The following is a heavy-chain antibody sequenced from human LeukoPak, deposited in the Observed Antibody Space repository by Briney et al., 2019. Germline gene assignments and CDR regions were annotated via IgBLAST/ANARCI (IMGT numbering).Heavy chain of an antibody. CDR1: DGSISSSSYY. CDR3: ARDNLRQQLVRGIFDY. J-gene: IGHJ4*02. V-gene: IGHV4-39*07. Sequence: SEILSLTCTVSDGSISSSSYYWGWIRQPPGKGLEWIGSIYYSGSTYYNPSLKSRVTISVDTSKNQFSLKLSSVTAADTAVYYCARDNLRQQLVRGIFDYWGQGTLVTVSS. D-gene: IGHD6-13*01. CDR2: IYYSGST.